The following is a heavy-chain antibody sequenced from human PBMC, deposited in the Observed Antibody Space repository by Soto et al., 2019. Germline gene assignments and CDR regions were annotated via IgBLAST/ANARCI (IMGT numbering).Heavy chain of an antibody. CDR3: ARSHSSYDYIWGSYRAPDAFDI. V-gene: IGHV1-69*06. CDR2: IIPVYGTT. Sequence: SVKVSCKAAGGTFSRYAISWGRQAPGQGLEWMGGIIPVYGTTNYAQKFQGRVTITADTSTSTAYMELSSLRSEDTAVYYCARSHSSYDYIWGSYRAPDAFDIWGQGTMVTVSS. J-gene: IGHJ3*02. D-gene: IGHD3-16*02. CDR1: GGTFSRYA.